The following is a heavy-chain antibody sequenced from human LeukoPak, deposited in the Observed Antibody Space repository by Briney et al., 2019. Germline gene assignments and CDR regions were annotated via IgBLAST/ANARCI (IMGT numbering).Heavy chain of an antibody. CDR1: GYTFTSYY. CDR2: INPSGGST. Sequence: ASVKVSCKASGYTFTSYYMHGVRQAPGQGLEWMGIINPSGGSTSYAQKFQGRVTMTRDTSTSTVYMELSSLRSEDTAVYYCAREVSRRGMDVWGQGTTVTVSS. J-gene: IGHJ6*02. CDR3: AREVSRRGMDV. V-gene: IGHV1-46*01.